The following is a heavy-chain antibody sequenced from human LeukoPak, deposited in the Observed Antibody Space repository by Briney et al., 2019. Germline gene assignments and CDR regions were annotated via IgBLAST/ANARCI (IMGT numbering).Heavy chain of an antibody. CDR1: GFTFSSYA. CDR2: ISGSGGST. V-gene: IGHV3-23*01. CDR3: AKVYCSSTSCYPPQIDY. J-gene: IGHJ4*02. D-gene: IGHD2-2*01. Sequence: PGGSLRLSCAASGFTFSSYAMSWVRQAPGKGLELVSAISGSGGSTYYADSVKGRFTISRDNSKNTLYLQMNSLRAEDTAVYYCAKVYCSSTSCYPPQIDYWGQGTLVTVSS.